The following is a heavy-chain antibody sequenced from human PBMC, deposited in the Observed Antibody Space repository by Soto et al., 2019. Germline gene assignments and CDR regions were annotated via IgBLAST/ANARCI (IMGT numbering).Heavy chain of an antibody. D-gene: IGHD3-22*01. CDR1: GNSISTANW. Sequence: SETLSLTCVVPGNSISTANWWSGVRQWRGKGLEWFGEIYHSGSTNYNPSLKSRVTISVDKSKNQFSLKLSSVTAADTAVYYCARDVGYHYDGSPSGPFDFWGQGTLVTVSS. CDR2: IYHSGST. J-gene: IGHJ4*02. CDR3: ARDVGYHYDGSPSGPFDF. V-gene: IGHV4-4*02.